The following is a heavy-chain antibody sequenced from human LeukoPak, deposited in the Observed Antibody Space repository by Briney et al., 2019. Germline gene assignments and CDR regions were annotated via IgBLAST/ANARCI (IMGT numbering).Heavy chain of an antibody. CDR2: IYSGGST. V-gene: IGHV3-53*01. CDR3: VKGYDFYFDY. D-gene: IGHD3-3*01. J-gene: IGHJ4*02. CDR1: GFTVSSNY. Sequence: GSLRLSCAASGFTVSSNYMSWVRQAPGKGLEWVSVIYSGGSTFYADSAKGRFTISRDNSKNTLYLQMNSLRAEDTAVFYCVKGYDFYFDYWGQGTLVTVSS.